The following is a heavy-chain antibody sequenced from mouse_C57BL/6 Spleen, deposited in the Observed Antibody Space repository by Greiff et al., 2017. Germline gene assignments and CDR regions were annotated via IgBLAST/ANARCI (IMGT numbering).Heavy chain of an antibody. J-gene: IGHJ2*01. CDR3: ARSGTTVVAGTYYFDY. CDR1: GYTFTSYG. Sequence: QVQLKESGAELARPGASVKLSCKASGYTFTSYGISWVKQRTGQGLEWIGEIYPRSGNTYYNEKFKGKATLTADKSSSTAYMELRSLTSEDSAVYFCARSGTTVVAGTYYFDYWGQGTTRTVSS. CDR2: IYPRSGNT. V-gene: IGHV1-81*01. D-gene: IGHD1-1*01.